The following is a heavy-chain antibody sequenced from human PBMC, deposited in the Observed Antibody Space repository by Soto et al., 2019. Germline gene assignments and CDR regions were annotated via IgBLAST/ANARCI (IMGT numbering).Heavy chain of an antibody. V-gene: IGHV1-18*01. Sequence: GASVKVSCKASGYTFTSYGISWVRQAPGQGLEWMGWISAYNGNTNYAQKLQGRVTMTTDTSTSTAYMELRSLRSDDTAVYYCARAVGATLYWYFDLWGRGTLVTVSS. CDR1: GYTFTSYG. J-gene: IGHJ2*01. CDR3: ARAVGATLYWYFDL. D-gene: IGHD1-26*01. CDR2: ISAYNGNT.